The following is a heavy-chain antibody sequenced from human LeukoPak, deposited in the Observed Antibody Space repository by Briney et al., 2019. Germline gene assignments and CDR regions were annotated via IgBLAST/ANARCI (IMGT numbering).Heavy chain of an antibody. Sequence: SETLSLTCTVSGGSVTNDNYFWSWTRQPPGEGLEWIAYIYYTAGSYYNPSLRSRVIMSIDTSRNQFSLKLSSVTAADTAVYYCARVGGTNYYYYGMDVWGQGTTVTVSS. J-gene: IGHJ6*02. D-gene: IGHD1-26*01. CDR1: GGSVTNDNYF. CDR3: ARVGGTNYYYYGMDV. V-gene: IGHV4-30-4*02. CDR2: IYYTAGS.